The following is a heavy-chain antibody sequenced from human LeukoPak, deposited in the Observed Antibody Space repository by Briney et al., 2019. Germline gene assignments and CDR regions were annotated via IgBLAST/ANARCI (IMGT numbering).Heavy chain of an antibody. CDR1: GFTFSSYA. J-gene: IGHJ4*02. CDR3: AKVRGGRFDFWSGYYLDY. CDR2: ISGSGGST. Sequence: HPGGSLRLSCAASGFTFSSYAMSWVRQAPGKGLEWVSAISGSGGSTYYADSVKGRFTISRDNSKNTLYLQMNSLRAEDTAVYYCAKVRGGRFDFWSGYYLDYWGQGTLVTVSS. D-gene: IGHD3-3*01. V-gene: IGHV3-23*01.